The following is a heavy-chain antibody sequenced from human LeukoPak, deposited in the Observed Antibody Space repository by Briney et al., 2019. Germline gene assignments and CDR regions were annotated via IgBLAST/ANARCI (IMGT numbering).Heavy chain of an antibody. D-gene: IGHD4-23*01. V-gene: IGHV4-31*03. CDR2: IYYSGST. CDR1: GGSISSGGYY. J-gene: IGHJ4*02. CDR3: ARALTDYGGNSCFDY. Sequence: KASETLSLTCTISGGSISSGGYYWSWIRQHPGKGLEWIGYIYYSGSTYYNPSLKSRVTKSVDTSKNQFSLKLSSVTAADTAVYYCARALTDYGGNSCFDYWGQGTLVTVSS.